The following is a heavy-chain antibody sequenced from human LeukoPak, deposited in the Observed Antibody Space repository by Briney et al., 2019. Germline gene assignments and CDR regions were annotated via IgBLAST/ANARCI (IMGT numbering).Heavy chain of an antibody. CDR2: IYYSGNT. D-gene: IGHD3-22*01. V-gene: IGHV4-39*01. CDR3: ARHPRETSGYYPLG. Sequence: PSETLSLTCTVSGGSFRSSSYYWGWIRQPPGKGLEWIGSIYYSGNTYYNPSLKSRITISVETSNNDFSLKLSSVAAADTAVYYCARHPRETSGYYPLGWGQGTLVTVSS. CDR1: GGSFRSSSYY. J-gene: IGHJ4*02.